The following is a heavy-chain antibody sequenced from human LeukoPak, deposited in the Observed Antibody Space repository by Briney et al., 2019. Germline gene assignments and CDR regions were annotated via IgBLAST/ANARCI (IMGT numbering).Heavy chain of an antibody. J-gene: IGHJ4*02. CDR1: GFTFSSYS. D-gene: IGHD5-12*01. CDR2: ISSSSSYI. V-gene: IGHV3-21*01. CDR3: ARDRRGYSGYDTTYYFDY. Sequence: GGSLRLSCAASGFTFSSYSMNWVRQAPGKGLEWVSSISSSSSYIYYADSVKGRFTISRDNAKNSLYLQMNSPRAEDTAVYYCARDRRGYSGYDTTYYFDYWGQGTLVTVSS.